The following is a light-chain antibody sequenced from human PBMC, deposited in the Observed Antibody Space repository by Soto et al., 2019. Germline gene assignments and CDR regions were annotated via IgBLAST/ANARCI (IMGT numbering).Light chain of an antibody. Sequence: QSALTQPASVSGSPGQSITISCTGASSDIGDYNYVSWYQQHPGKAPKLIISEVTNRPSGVSNRFSGSKSGNTASLTISGLQAEDEADYFCCSHAGDNTYVFGTGTKVTVL. CDR3: CSHAGDNTYV. J-gene: IGLJ1*01. CDR1: SSDIGDYNY. CDR2: EVT. V-gene: IGLV2-14*01.